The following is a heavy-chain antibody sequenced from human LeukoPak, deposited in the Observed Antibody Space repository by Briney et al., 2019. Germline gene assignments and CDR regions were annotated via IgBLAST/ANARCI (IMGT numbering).Heavy chain of an antibody. Sequence: PGGSLRLSCTASGFTFSSYWMHWVRQAPGKGLVWVSRINSDGSTTTYADSVKGRFTISRDNAKNTLYLQMNSLRAEDTAVYYCAKDLYSSSPNYFDYWGQGTLVTVSS. CDR3: AKDLYSSSPNYFDY. D-gene: IGHD6-6*01. CDR1: GFTFSSYW. V-gene: IGHV3-74*01. J-gene: IGHJ4*02. CDR2: INSDGSTT.